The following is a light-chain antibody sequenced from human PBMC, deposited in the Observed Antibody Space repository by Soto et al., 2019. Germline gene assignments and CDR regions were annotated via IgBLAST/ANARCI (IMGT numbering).Light chain of an antibody. CDR2: AAS. Sequence: DIQLTQSQPFVSASLLEGVSIXCRASQGISSYLAWYQQKPGKAPKLLIFAASTLQSGVPSRFSGSGSGTEFTLTISSLQPEDFATYYCQQLNTYCAFGQGTRLEI. CDR1: QGISSY. V-gene: IGKV1-9*01. J-gene: IGKJ5*01. CDR3: QQLNTYCA.